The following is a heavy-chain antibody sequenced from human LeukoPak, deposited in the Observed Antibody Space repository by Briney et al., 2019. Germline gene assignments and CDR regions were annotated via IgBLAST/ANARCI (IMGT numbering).Heavy chain of an antibody. CDR3: ARTYPDYDFWSGYYRGAYYFDY. Sequence: GGSLSLSCAASGFTFSSYEMNCVRKAPGKGLECVSYISSSGSTIYYADPVKGRFTISRDNAQNSLYLQLNSLRAEDTAVYYCARTYPDYDFWSGYYRGAYYFDYWGQGTLVTVSS. CDR2: ISSSGSTI. CDR1: GFTFSSYE. V-gene: IGHV3-48*03. J-gene: IGHJ4*02. D-gene: IGHD3-3*01.